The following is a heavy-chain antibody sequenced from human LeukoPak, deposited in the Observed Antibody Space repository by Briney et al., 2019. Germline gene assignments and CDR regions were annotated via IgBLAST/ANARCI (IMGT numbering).Heavy chain of an antibody. CDR1: GFTFSGYS. CDR2: ISSSSSTI. Sequence: GGSLRLSCAASGFTFSGYSMKWVRRAPGKGLEWISYISSSSSTIYYADSVKGRFTISRDNAKNSLYLQMNSLRVDDTAVYYCERGKVVRGVIDYWGQETLVTVSS. CDR3: ERGKVVRGVIDY. J-gene: IGHJ4*02. V-gene: IGHV3-48*01. D-gene: IGHD3-10*01.